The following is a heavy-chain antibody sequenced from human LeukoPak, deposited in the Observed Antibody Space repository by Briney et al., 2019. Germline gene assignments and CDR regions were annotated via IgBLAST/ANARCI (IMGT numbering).Heavy chain of an antibody. V-gene: IGHV3-48*03. CDR1: GFSFSTYE. CDR2: ISSSGTNI. J-gene: IGHJ5*02. D-gene: IGHD7-27*01. Sequence: GGSLRLSCEVSGFSFSTYEMNWVRQAPGKGLEWVSKISSSGTNIYYADSVKGRFTISRDNAKNSLYLQMNSLRAEDTAVYYCVSLGPPNWGLYRWGQGSLVTVSS. CDR3: VSLGPPNWGLYR.